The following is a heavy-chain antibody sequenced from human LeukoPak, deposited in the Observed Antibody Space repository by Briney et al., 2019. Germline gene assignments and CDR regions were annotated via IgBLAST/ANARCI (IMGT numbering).Heavy chain of an antibody. J-gene: IGHJ3*01. D-gene: IGHD2-15*01. CDR2: IYDSGST. Sequence: SETLSLTCTVSGGSIRSSYYYWGWIRQPPGKGLEWIGSIYDSGSTYYNPSLKSRVTISVDTSKNQFSLKLNSVTAADTAVYYCVACRDNSCYSETFGFWGQGTTVIVSS. CDR3: VACRDNSCYSETFGF. V-gene: IGHV4-39*01. CDR1: GGSIRSSYYY.